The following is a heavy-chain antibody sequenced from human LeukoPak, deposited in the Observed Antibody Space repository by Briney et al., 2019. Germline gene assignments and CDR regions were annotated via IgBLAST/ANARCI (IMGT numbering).Heavy chain of an antibody. CDR1: GYTFTSYD. V-gene: IGHV1-8*01. D-gene: IGHD4-17*01. J-gene: IGHJ5*02. CDR2: MNPNSGNT. Sequence: GASVKVSCKASGYTFTSYDINWVRQATGQGLEWMGWMNPNSGNTGYAQKFQGRVTMTRNTSISTAYMELSSLRSEDTAVYYCARETVTSLGDWFDPWGQGTMVTVSS. CDR3: ARETVTSLGDWFDP.